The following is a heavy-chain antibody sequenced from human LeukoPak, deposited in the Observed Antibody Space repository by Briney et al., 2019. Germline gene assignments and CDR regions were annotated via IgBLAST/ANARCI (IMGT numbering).Heavy chain of an antibody. CDR2: IGGSGTDI. Sequence: PGGSLRLSCAASGFTLSDFYMSWIRQAPGKGLEWLSYIGGSGTDIKYADSVKGRFTISRDNAKKSLYLQMTSLRVEDAAVYYCARDRCTGAACSGYYHGMDVWGQGTKVTVSS. V-gene: IGHV3-11*01. CDR1: GFTLSDFY. CDR3: ARDRCTGAACSGYYHGMDV. D-gene: IGHD2-8*02. J-gene: IGHJ6*02.